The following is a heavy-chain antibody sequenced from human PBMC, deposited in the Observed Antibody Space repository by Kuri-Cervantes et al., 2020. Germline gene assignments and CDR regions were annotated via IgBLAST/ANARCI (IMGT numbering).Heavy chain of an antibody. D-gene: IGHD2/OR15-2a*01. CDR3: AKRVFPNNYFDY. CDR1: RFTFSSYS. J-gene: IGHJ4*02. CDR2: ISSSSSTI. V-gene: IGHV3-48*01. Sequence: ETLSLTCAASRFTFSSYSMNWVRQAPGKGLEWVSYISSSSSTIYYADSVKGRFTISRDNSKNTLYLQMNSLRAEDTAVYYCAKRVFPNNYFDYWGQGTLVTVSS.